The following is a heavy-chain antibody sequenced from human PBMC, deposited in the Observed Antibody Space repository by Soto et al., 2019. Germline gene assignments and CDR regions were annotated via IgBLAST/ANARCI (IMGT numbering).Heavy chain of an antibody. V-gene: IGHV3-30*18. CDR1: GFTFSSYG. CDR3: AKAGDGYNPFDY. CDR2: ISYDGSNK. J-gene: IGHJ4*02. D-gene: IGHD5-12*01. Sequence: PGGSLRLSCAASGFTFSSYGMHWVRQAPGKGLEWVAVISYDGSNKYYADSVKGRFTISRDNSKNTLYLQMNSLRAEDTAVYYCAKAGDGYNPFDYWGQGTLVTVSS.